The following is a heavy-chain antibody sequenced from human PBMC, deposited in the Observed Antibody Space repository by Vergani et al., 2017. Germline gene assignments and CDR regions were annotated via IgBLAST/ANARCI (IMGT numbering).Heavy chain of an antibody. V-gene: IGHV1-69*12. CDR2: IMPIFGTA. J-gene: IGHJ4*02. Sequence: QVQLVQSGAEVKKPGSSVKVSCKASGGTFSSYAISWVRQAPGQGLEWMGGIMPIFGTANYAQKFQGRVTITADESTSTAYMELSSLRSEDTAVYYCARVAGNYYDSSGYSDYWGQGTLVTVSS. CDR1: GGTFSSYA. CDR3: ARVAGNYYDSSGYSDY. D-gene: IGHD3-22*01.